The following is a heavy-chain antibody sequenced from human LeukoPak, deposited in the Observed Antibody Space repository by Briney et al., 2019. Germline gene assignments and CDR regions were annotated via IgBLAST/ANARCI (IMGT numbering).Heavy chain of an antibody. CDR1: GDTFSSSA. D-gene: IGHD4-17*01. V-gene: IGHV1-69*04. CDR3: VRVELTTVTTGVWLDP. CDR2: IIVIPGLA. J-gene: IGHJ5*02. Sequence: SVKVSCKASGDTFSSSAIIWVRQAPGQGLEWMGRIIVIPGLASYAQKFQDRVTISADRSTSTAYMELSSLRSDDTAVYYCVRVELTTVTTGVWLDPWGQGTLVTVSS.